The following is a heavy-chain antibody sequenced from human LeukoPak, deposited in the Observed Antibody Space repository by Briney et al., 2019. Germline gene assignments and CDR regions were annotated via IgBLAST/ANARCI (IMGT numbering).Heavy chain of an antibody. D-gene: IGHD3-22*01. CDR3: ASCSYDSSGYYYFDY. V-gene: IGHV1-69*13. J-gene: IGHJ4*02. CDR2: IIPIFGTA. CDR1: GGTFSSYA. Sequence: SVKVSCKASGGTFSSYAISWVRQAPGQGREWMGGIIPIFGTANYAQKFQGRVTITADESTSTAYMELSSLRSEDTAAYYCASCSYDSSGYYYFDYWGQGTLVTVSS.